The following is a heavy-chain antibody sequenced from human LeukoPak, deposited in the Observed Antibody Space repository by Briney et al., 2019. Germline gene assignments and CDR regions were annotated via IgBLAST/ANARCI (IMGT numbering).Heavy chain of an antibody. Sequence: PSETLSLTCTVSGASINSYYWGWIRQPPGKGLQWIRCIHYSGSTNYNPSLKSRVTISVDTSKNQFSLKLSSVTAADTAVYYCARTTMVRGTYYMDVWGKGTTVTIPS. D-gene: IGHD3-10*01. V-gene: IGHV4-59*01. J-gene: IGHJ6*03. CDR1: GASINSYY. CDR3: ARTTMVRGTYYMDV. CDR2: IHYSGST.